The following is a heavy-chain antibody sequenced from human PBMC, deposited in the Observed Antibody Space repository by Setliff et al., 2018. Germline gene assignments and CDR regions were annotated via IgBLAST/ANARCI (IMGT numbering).Heavy chain of an antibody. V-gene: IGHV4-38-2*01. CDR1: DYSITNNYY. J-gene: IGHJ4*02. D-gene: IGHD1-7*01. CDR2: AHQSGTT. CDR3: AKPRVELRWGFES. Sequence: SETLSLTCAVSDYSITNNYYWGWIRQAPGKGLEWIGTAHQSGTTFYNPSLKGRFIIYRDSSKNTLYMQMSSLRAEDTAVYYCAKPRVELRWGFESWGQGTLVTVSS.